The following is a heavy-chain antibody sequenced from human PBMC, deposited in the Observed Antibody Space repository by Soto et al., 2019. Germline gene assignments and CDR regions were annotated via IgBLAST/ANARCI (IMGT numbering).Heavy chain of an antibody. J-gene: IGHJ4*02. CDR1: GGSISSKNYY. CDR2: IYYSGTT. CDR3: ARRPSYYYDSSGFDPFDY. D-gene: IGHD3-22*01. V-gene: IGHV4-39*01. Sequence: QLQLQESGPGLVKPSETLSLTCSVSGGSISSKNYYWGWIRQPPGKGLEWIGIIYYSGTTCYNPSLKSRVILSVDTSKNQFSLKLSSVTAADTAVYYCARRPSYYYDSSGFDPFDYWGQGTLVTVSS.